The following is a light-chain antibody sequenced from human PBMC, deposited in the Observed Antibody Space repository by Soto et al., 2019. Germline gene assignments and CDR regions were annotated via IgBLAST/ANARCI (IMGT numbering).Light chain of an antibody. CDR3: VLYMGSGLWV. J-gene: IGLJ3*02. CDR1: SGSVSTSYY. Sequence: QTVVTQEPSFSVSPGGTVTLTCGLSSGSVSTSYYPSWYQQTPGQAPRTLIYSTNTRSSGVPDRFSGSILGNKAALTITGAQADDESGYYCVLYMGSGLWVFGGGTKLTVL. CDR2: STN. V-gene: IGLV8-61*01.